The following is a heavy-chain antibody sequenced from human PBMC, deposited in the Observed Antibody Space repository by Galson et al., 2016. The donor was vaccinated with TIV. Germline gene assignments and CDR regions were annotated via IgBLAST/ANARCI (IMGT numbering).Heavy chain of an antibody. CDR3: ARRTHYDSSGYSDAFDI. CDR2: IYYTGST. D-gene: IGHD3-22*01. J-gene: IGHJ3*02. CDR1: GGSINSDLYY. Sequence: LSLTCTVSGGSINSDLYYWAWIRQPPGKGLEWIATIYYTGSTYYNPSLKSRVSISIDTPKNQFSLKLSSVTAADTAVYYCARRTHYDSSGYSDAFDIWGQGTMVPVSS. V-gene: IGHV4-39*01.